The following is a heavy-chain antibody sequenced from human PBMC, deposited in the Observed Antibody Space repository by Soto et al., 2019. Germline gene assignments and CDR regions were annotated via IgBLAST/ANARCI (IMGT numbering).Heavy chain of an antibody. CDR2: ISSSSSYI. CDR3: AIGPGRYFDWLLND. Sequence: GGSLRLSCAASGFTFSSYSMNWVRQAPGKGLEWVSSISSSSSYIYYADSVKGRFTISRDNAKNSLYLQMNSLRAEDTAVYYCAIGPGRYFDWLLNDWGQGTLVTVSS. J-gene: IGHJ4*02. V-gene: IGHV3-21*01. D-gene: IGHD3-9*01. CDR1: GFTFSSYS.